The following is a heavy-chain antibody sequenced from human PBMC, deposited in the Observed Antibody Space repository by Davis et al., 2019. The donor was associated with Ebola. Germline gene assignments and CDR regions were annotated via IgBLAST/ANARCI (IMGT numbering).Heavy chain of an antibody. CDR3: GRFAGVTSWNNWIDS. V-gene: IGHV1-18*01. CDR1: GYSFTRYG. J-gene: IGHJ5*01. CDR2: ITAYNYNT. Sequence: AASVKVSCKASGYSFTRYGINWVRRAPGQGLEWMGWITAYNYNTNYSQKFQDRVIVTADISANIVHMELRSLRSDDTAVYYCGRFAGVTSWNNWIDSWGQGTLVTVSS. D-gene: IGHD3-16*01.